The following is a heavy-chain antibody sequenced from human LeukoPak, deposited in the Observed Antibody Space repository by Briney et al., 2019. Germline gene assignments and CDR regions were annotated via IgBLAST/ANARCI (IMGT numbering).Heavy chain of an antibody. CDR3: ARGDYYGSGTYYKKTVDY. CDR1: GYTFTSYG. V-gene: IGHV1-18*01. J-gene: IGHJ4*02. D-gene: IGHD3-10*01. CDR2: ISVYNGNT. Sequence: ASVKVSCKASGYTFTSYGINWVRQAPGQGLEWMGWISVYNGNTNYAQKLQGRVTMTTDTSTSTAYMELRSLRSDDTAVYYCARGDYYGSGTYYKKTVDYWGQGTLVTVSS.